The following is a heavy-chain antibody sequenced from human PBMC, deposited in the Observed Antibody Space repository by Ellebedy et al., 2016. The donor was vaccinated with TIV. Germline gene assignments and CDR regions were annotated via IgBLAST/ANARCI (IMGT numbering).Heavy chain of an antibody. CDR3: AGAVAGILH. CDR1: GGPIDSYY. Sequence: MPSETLSLTCTVSGGPIDSYYWTWIRQPPGKGLEWIGYIYYSGTTNSSPSLQSRVTISVDTSKRQFSLKLSSVTAADTAVYYCAGAVAGILHWGQGTLVTVSS. J-gene: IGHJ4*02. D-gene: IGHD6-19*01. V-gene: IGHV4-59*01. CDR2: IYYSGTT.